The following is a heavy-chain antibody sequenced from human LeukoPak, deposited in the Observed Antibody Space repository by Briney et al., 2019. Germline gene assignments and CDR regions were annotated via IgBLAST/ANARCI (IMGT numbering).Heavy chain of an antibody. CDR3: ARALPDFWSGYYDY. J-gene: IGHJ4*02. V-gene: IGHV1-46*01. CDR2: INPSGGST. CDR1: GYTFTSSY. D-gene: IGHD3-3*01. Sequence: ASVKVSCKAAGYTFTSSYMHWVRQAPGQGLEWMGIINPSGGSTSYAQKFQGRDTMTRDTSTSTVYMELSSLRSEDTAVYYCARALPDFWSGYYDYWGQGTLVTVSS.